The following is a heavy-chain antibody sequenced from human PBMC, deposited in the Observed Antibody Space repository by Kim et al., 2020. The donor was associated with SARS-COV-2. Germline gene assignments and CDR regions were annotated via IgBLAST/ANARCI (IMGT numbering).Heavy chain of an antibody. Sequence: GGSLRLSCAASEFSVSTKTMTWVRQTPGKGLEWVSIIYRNGTTYYADSVTGRFTTSRDTSKNTLYLQMDNLRADDTAVYYCAGENSNNYWYKYWGQGTLVTVSA. CDR1: EFSVSTKT. V-gene: IGHV3-53*01. CDR3: AGENSNNYWYKY. CDR2: IYRNGTT. D-gene: IGHD1-20*01. J-gene: IGHJ4*02.